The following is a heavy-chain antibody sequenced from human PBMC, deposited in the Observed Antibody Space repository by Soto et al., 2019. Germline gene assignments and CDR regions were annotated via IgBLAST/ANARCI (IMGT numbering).Heavy chain of an antibody. CDR3: AKDAAGRGREYDYIWGSYRTRNYYYYYYMDV. J-gene: IGHJ6*03. D-gene: IGHD3-16*02. V-gene: IGHV3-9*01. Sequence: GGSLRLSCAASGFTFDDYAMHWVRQAPGKGLEWVSGISWNSGSIGYADSVKGRFTISRDNAKNSLYLQMNSLRAEDTALYYCAKDAAGRGREYDYIWGSYRTRNYYYYYYMDVWGKGTTVTVSS. CDR1: GFTFDDYA. CDR2: ISWNSGSI.